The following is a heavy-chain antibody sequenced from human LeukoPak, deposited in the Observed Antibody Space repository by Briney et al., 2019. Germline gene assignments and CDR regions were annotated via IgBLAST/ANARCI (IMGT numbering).Heavy chain of an antibody. CDR3: ARGLWFGERDY. CDR2: IGHEGSNK. CDR1: GFTFSSSA. Sequence: SGGSLRLSCAASGFTFSSSAMHWVRQAPGKGLAWVAFIGHEGSNKYYADSVKGRFTISRDDSKSTLYLQNSLRAEDTAVYYCARGLWFGERDYWGQGTLVTVSS. D-gene: IGHD3-10*01. V-gene: IGHV3-30*02. J-gene: IGHJ4*02.